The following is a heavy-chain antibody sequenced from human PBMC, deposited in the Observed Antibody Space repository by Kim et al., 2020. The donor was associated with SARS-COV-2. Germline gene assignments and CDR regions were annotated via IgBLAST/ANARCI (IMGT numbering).Heavy chain of an antibody. V-gene: IGHV3-43*02. CDR1: GFTFDDYA. CDR3: AKDDPRDPYCGGDCYQSRGMDV. Sequence: GGSLRLSCAASGFTFDDYAMHWVRQAPGKGLEWVSLISGDGGSTYYADSVKGRFTISRDNSKNSLYLQMNSLRTEDTALYYCAKDDPRDPYCGGDCYQSRGMDVWGQGTTVTVSS. J-gene: IGHJ6*02. CDR2: ISGDGGST. D-gene: IGHD2-21*02.